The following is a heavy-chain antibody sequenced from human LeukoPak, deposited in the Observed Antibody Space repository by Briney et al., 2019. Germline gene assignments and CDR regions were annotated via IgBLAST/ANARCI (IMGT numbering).Heavy chain of an antibody. Sequence: ASVKVSCKASGYTFINFAINWGRQAPGQRPEWMGWINAGNGNTKYSQKFQGRVTITRDTSASTAYMELSSLTSEDTAVYYCARGPMYQLPWFDYWGQGTLVTVSS. V-gene: IGHV1-3*01. D-gene: IGHD2-2*01. CDR1: GYTFINFA. J-gene: IGHJ4*02. CDR2: INAGNGNT. CDR3: ARGPMYQLPWFDY.